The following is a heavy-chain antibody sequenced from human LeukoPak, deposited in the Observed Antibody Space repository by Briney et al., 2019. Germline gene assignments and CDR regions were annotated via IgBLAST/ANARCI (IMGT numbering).Heavy chain of an antibody. CDR2: INHSGST. Sequence: SETLSLTCAVYGGSFSGYYWSWIRQPPGKGLEWIGEINHSGSTNYNPSLKSRVTISVDTSKNQFSLKLSSVTAADTAVYYCARVEELLGIYWGQGTLVTVSS. V-gene: IGHV4-34*01. CDR1: GGSFSGYY. CDR3: ARVEELLGIY. D-gene: IGHD1-26*01. J-gene: IGHJ4*02.